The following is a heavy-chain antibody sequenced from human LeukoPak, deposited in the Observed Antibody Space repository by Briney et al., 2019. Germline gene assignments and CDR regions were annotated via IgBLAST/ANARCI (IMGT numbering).Heavy chain of an antibody. CDR1: GFTFNTYS. D-gene: IGHD3-22*01. CDR3: AKDLGDIDISGYYRPGGFDI. Sequence: GGSLRLSCTASGFTFNTYSMAWVRQAPGKGLEWVSSITSGSTYMYYAVSVKGRFTISRDNSKNTLYLQMNSLRAEDTAVYYCAKDLGDIDISGYYRPGGFDIWGQGTMVTVSS. V-gene: IGHV3-21*04. J-gene: IGHJ3*02. CDR2: ITSGSTYM.